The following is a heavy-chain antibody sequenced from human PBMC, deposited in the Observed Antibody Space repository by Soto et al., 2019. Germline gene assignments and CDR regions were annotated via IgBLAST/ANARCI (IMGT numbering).Heavy chain of an antibody. CDR1: GFTFSSYS. V-gene: IGHV3-21*01. CDR3: AREYRSIALASLY. CDR2: IISSSSYI. D-gene: IGHD6-6*01. J-gene: IGHJ4*02. Sequence: GGSLRLSCPASGFTFSSYSMNWVRQAPGKGLDLVSSIISSSSYIYYSASVKGRFTISKDNDKNSLYLQMNSLRAXHTDVYYCAREYRSIALASLYGSQGNLVTVSS.